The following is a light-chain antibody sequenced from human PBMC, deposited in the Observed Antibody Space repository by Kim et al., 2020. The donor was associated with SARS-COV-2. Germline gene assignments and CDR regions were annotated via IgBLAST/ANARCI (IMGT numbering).Light chain of an antibody. CDR2: GDN. CDR3: RSRDTSGDQWV. Sequence: ALGQTGTRTCQGERIREVNARWFNQRGGQAPVLVSYGDNIRRSGIPDRVSGSSSGSRASLTITGAQAEDEADYYCRSRDTSGDQWVFGGGTKVTVL. J-gene: IGLJ3*02. CDR1: RIREVN. V-gene: IGLV3-19*01.